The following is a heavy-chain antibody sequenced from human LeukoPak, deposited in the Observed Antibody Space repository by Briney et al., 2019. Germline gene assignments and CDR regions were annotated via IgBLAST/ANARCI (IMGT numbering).Heavy chain of an antibody. CDR3: AKDWPRNFGSP. V-gene: IGHV3-23*01. D-gene: IGHD1-14*01. CDR1: GFTFSSYA. CDR2: MSDSGGST. J-gene: IGHJ5*02. Sequence: GGSLRLSCAASGFTFSSYAMTWVRQAPGRGLGWVSSMSDSGGSTFYADSVKGRFTISRDNSKNTLYLQMSSLRAEDTAVYFSAKDWPRNFGSPWGQGTLVTVSS.